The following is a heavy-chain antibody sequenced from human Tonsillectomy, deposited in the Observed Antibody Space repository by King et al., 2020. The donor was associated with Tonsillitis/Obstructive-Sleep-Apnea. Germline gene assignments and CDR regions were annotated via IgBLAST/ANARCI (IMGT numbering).Heavy chain of an antibody. CDR3: ARAVGYDSSGYYYSPFDY. CDR2: INPNSGGT. Sequence: QLVQSGAEVKKPGASVKVSCKASGYTFTGYYMHWVRQAPGQGLEWMGWINPNSGGTNYAQKFQGRVTMTRDTSISTAYMELSRLRSDDTAVYYCARAVGYDSSGYYYSPFDYWGQGTLVTVSS. V-gene: IGHV1-2*02. CDR1: GYTFTGYY. J-gene: IGHJ4*02. D-gene: IGHD3-22*01.